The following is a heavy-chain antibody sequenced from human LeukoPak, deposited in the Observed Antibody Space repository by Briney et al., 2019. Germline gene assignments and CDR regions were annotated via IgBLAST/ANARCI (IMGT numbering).Heavy chain of an antibody. D-gene: IGHD5-12*01. CDR1: GGSITSYY. CDR3: ARQGGYDPDRYYHYYYYMDV. CDR2: IYYSGST. J-gene: IGHJ6*03. V-gene: IGHV4-39*01. Sequence: SETLSLTCTVSGGSITSYYWGWIRQPPGKGLEWIGSIYYSGSTYHNPSLKSRVTIPVDTSKNQFSLKLSSVTAADTAVYYCARQGGYDPDRYYHYYYYMDVWGKGTTVTISS.